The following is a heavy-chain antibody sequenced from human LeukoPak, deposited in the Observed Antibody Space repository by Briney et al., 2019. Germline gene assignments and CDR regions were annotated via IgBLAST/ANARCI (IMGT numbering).Heavy chain of an antibody. D-gene: IGHD6-13*01. CDR1: GFTVSSNY. J-gene: IGHJ4*02. CDR3: AKDSSTWAVGDY. V-gene: IGHV3-53*05. CDR2: IYSGGST. Sequence: GGSLRLSCAASGFTVSSNYMTWVRQAPGKGLEWVSHIYSGGSTYYADSVKGRFTISRDNSKNTLYLQMNSLRAEDTAVYYCAKDSSTWAVGDYWGQGTLVIVSS.